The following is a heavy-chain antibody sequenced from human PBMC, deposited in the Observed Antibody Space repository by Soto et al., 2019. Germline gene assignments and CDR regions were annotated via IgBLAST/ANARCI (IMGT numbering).Heavy chain of an antibody. V-gene: IGHV1-3*01. CDR1: GYTFTSYA. CDR3: ARSLVELTALAY. J-gene: IGHJ4*02. Sequence: ASVKVSCKASGYTFTSYAMHWLRQAPGQRLEWMGWINAGNGNTKYSQKFQGRVTITRDTSASTAYMELSSLRSEDTAVYYCARSLVELTALAYWGQGTLVPVSS. CDR2: INAGNGNT. D-gene: IGHD2-21*02.